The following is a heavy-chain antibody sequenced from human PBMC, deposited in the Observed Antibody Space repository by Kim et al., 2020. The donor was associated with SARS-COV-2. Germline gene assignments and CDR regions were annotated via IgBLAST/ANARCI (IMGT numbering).Heavy chain of an antibody. CDR2: IIPIFGTA. V-gene: IGHV1-69*13. D-gene: IGHD3-10*01. Sequence: SVKVSCKASGGTFSSYAISWVRQAPGQGLEWMGGIIPIFGTANYAQKFQGRVTITADESTSTAYMELSSLRSEDTAVYYCASPTYYYGSGTAVNAFVIWGEEAMVAGAS. CDR1: GGTFSSYA. CDR3: ASPTYYYGSGTAVNAFVI. J-gene: IGHJ3*02.